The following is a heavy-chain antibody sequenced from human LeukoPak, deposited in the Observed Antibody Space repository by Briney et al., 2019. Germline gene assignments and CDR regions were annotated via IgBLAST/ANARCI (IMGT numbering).Heavy chain of an antibody. V-gene: IGHV3-7*01. CDR1: GFTFSNYR. J-gene: IGHJ3*01. Sequence: PGGSLRLSCAASGFTFSNYRMIWVRQAPGKGLEWVANIRGDGSLKYYVDSVKGRFTISRDNAKNSLYLQMNSLRAEDMAIYYCARDSGGFSSVYYDAFDFWGQGTVVTVSS. CDR3: ARDSGGFSSVYYDAFDF. CDR2: IRGDGSLK. D-gene: IGHD5/OR15-5a*01.